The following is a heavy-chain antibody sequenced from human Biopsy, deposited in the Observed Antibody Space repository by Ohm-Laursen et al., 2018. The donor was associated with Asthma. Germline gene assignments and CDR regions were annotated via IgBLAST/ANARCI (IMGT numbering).Heavy chain of an antibody. CDR1: GGSIRSHD. V-gene: IGHV4-59*11. J-gene: IGHJ5*02. D-gene: IGHD2-15*01. Sequence: GTLSLTCTVSGGSIRSHDWTWLRLPPGKGLEYIGDVSHTGSTNYNPSLKSRVTMSLDTSKNQFSLRLTSVTPADTAVYYCARRADCSGGACHSYGWFDPWGQGTLVTVSS. CDR3: ARRADCSGGACHSYGWFDP. CDR2: VSHTGST.